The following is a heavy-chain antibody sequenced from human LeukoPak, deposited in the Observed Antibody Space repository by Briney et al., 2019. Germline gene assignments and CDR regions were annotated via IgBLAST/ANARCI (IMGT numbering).Heavy chain of an antibody. CDR1: GFTFSHYS. D-gene: IGHD6-19*01. CDR2: ISGSGGST. Sequence: GGSLRLSCVASGFTFSHYSMSWVRQAPGKGLEWVSAISGSGGSTYYADSVKGRFTTSRDNSKNTLYLQMNSLRAEDTAVYYCAKGSSWSSGWEGDLYYFDYWGQGTLVTVSS. J-gene: IGHJ4*02. V-gene: IGHV3-23*01. CDR3: AKGSSWSSGWEGDLYYFDY.